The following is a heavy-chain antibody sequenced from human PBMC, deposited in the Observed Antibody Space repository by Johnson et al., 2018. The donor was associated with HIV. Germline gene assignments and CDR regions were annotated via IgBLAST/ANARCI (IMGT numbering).Heavy chain of an antibody. J-gene: IGHJ3*02. CDR3: AKTFPLTAAGFPLNAFDI. CDR2: IYSGGST. Sequence: VQLVESGGGLIQAGGSLRLSCAASGFTVSSNYMSWVRQAPGKGLEWVSVIYSGGSTYHADSVKGRFTISRDNSKNTLYLQMNSLRAEDTAVYYCAKTFPLTAAGFPLNAFDIWGQGTMVTVSS. D-gene: IGHD6-13*01. V-gene: IGHV3-53*01. CDR1: GFTVSSNY.